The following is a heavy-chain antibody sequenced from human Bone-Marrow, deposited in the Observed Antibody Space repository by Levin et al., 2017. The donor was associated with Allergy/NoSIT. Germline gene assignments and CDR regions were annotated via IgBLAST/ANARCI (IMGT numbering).Heavy chain of an antibody. V-gene: IGHV3-66*01. J-gene: IGHJ4*02. CDR2: IYSGGGT. CDR1: GFTVGNNY. Sequence: GGSLRLSCAASGFTVGNNYVAWVRQAPGKGLDWISVIYSGGGTYYADSVKGRFTISRDKSKNTVYLQMNSLRVEDTAVYYCSSAPGFSDYWGQGTLVTVSS. CDR3: SSAPGFSDY.